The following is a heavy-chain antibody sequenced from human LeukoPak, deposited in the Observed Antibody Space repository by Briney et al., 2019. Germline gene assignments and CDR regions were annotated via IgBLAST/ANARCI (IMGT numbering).Heavy chain of an antibody. D-gene: IGHD3-3*01. CDR1: GGSISSSNW. J-gene: IGHJ6*03. Sequence: SGTLSLTCAVSGGSISSSNWWSWVRQPPGKGLEWIGEIYHSGSTNYNPSLKSRVTISVDTSKNQFSLKLSSVTAADTAVYYCARDSPTIFGVVTPYYYYMDVWGKGTTVTVSS. CDR2: IYHSGST. CDR3: ARDSPTIFGVVTPYYYYMDV. V-gene: IGHV4-4*02.